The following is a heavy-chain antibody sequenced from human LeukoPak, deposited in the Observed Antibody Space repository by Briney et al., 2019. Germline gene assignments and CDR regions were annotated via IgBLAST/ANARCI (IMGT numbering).Heavy chain of an antibody. CDR1: GSSFTSYY. D-gene: IGHD4-17*01. CDR2: VNHSGYT. CDR3: ARMTTGHDY. Sequence: KPSETLSLTCGVSGSSFTSYYLSWLRQTPGKGREWIGEVNHSGYTNMNPSLKSRVTISVDTSKNQFSLMMTSVTAADTAVYFCARMTTGHDYWGQGTLVTVSS. V-gene: IGHV4-34*01. J-gene: IGHJ4*02.